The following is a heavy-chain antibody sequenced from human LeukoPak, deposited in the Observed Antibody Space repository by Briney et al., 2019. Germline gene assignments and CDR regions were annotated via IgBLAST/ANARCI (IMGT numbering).Heavy chain of an antibody. V-gene: IGHV1-2*04. CDR2: INPNSGGT. CDR3: ARGQDPGYSSSWYYFDY. J-gene: IGHJ4*02. CDR1: GGTFSSYA. Sequence: ASVKVSCKASGGTFSSYAISWVRQAPGQGLEWMGWINPNSGGTNYAQKFQGWVTMTRDTSISTAYMELSRLRSDDTAVYYCARGQDPGYSSSWYYFDYWGQGTLVTVSS. D-gene: IGHD6-13*01.